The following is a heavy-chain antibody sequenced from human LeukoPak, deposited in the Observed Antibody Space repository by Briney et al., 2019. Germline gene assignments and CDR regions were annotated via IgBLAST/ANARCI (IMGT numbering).Heavy chain of an antibody. CDR1: GGSISSYY. CDR2: IYYSGST. V-gene: IGHV4-59*01. CDR3: ARSLGRSSWYEWVY. Sequence: PSETLSLTCTVSGGSISSYYWSWIRQPPGKGLEWIGYIYYSGSTNYNPSLKSRVTISVDTSKNQFSLKLSSVTAADTAVYYCARSLGRSSWYEWVYWGQGTLVTVSS. J-gene: IGHJ4*02. D-gene: IGHD6-13*01.